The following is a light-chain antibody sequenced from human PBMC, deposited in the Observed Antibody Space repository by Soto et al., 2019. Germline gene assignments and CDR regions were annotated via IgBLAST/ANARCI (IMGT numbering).Light chain of an antibody. Sequence: QSVLTQPPSASGSPGQSVTISCTGKRSEVGVYNYVSWYQQHPGKAPKLMIYEVTKRPSGVPDRFSASKSDNTASLTVSWLQAEDEADYYCSSYAGSYKYVFGTGTKVTVL. CDR2: EVT. V-gene: IGLV2-8*01. CDR1: RSEVGVYNY. CDR3: SSYAGSYKYV. J-gene: IGLJ1*01.